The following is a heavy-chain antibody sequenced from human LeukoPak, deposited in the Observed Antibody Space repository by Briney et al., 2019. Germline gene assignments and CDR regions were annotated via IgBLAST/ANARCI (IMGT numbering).Heavy chain of an antibody. V-gene: IGHV3-48*01. CDR1: GFTFSTYS. CDR3: TRSRPGTEAGQPNFDY. CDR2: ISSISSII. J-gene: IGHJ4*02. Sequence: QPGGSLRLSCAASGFTFSTYSMSWVRQAPGKGLEWVSYISSISSIIYYADSVKGRFTISRDNARNSLYLQMNSLRAEDTAVYYCTRSRPGTEAGQPNFDYWCQGTLVTVSS. D-gene: IGHD6-13*01.